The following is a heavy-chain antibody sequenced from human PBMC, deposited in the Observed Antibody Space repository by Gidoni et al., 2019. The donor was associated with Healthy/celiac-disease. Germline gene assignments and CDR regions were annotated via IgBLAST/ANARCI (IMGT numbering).Heavy chain of an antibody. D-gene: IGHD1-26*01. CDR1: GGTFSSSA. Sequence: QVQLVQSGAEVKKPGSSVKVSCKASGGTFSSSAISWVRQAPGQGLEWMGGIIPIFGTANYAQKFQGRVTITADESTSTAYMELSSLRSEDTAVYYCATNGGSGSYSKRLGLYWGQGTLVTVSS. CDR2: IIPIFGTA. CDR3: ATNGGSGSYSKRLGLY. V-gene: IGHV1-69*01. J-gene: IGHJ4*02.